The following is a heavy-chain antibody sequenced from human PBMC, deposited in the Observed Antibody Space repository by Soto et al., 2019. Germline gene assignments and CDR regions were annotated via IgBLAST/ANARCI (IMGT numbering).Heavy chain of an antibody. J-gene: IGHJ3*01. CDR1: GLTVSGKKY. CDR3: ASWHEREHAYDV. Sequence: GGSLRLSCAAFGLTVSGKKYVAWVRQAPGKGLEWVSALYDVDGSFYADSVKGRFTTSSDSSKTTVYLQMNGLRPDDTAVYYCASWHEREHAYDVWGQGTTVTVS. V-gene: IGHV3-53*01. CDR2: LYDVDGS. D-gene: IGHD1-1*01.